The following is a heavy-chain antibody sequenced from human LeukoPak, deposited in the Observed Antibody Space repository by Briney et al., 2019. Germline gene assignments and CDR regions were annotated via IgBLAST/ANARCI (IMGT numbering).Heavy chain of an antibody. D-gene: IGHD3-10*01. CDR3: ARGLFRGVRTDPSYHYYMDV. CDR1: GGSISSSSYY. J-gene: IGHJ6*03. V-gene: IGHV4-61*05. CDR2: IYTSGST. Sequence: PSETLSLTCTVSGGSISSSSYYWGWIRQPPGKGLEWIGRIYTSGSTNYNPSLKSRVTMSVDTSKNQFSLKLTSVTAADTAAYYCARGLFRGVRTDPSYHYYMDVWGKGTTVTVSS.